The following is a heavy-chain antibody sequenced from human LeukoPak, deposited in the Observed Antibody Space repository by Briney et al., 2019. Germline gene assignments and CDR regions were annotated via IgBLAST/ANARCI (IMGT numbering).Heavy chain of an antibody. Sequence: ASVKVSCKASGYTFTSYAMHWVRQAPGQRLEWMGWINAGNGNTKYSQKFQGRVTITRDTSASTAYMELSSLRSEDTAVYYCARDRPFSTVVTPFAFDIWGQGTMVTVSS. J-gene: IGHJ3*02. CDR3: ARDRPFSTVVTPFAFDI. CDR2: INAGNGNT. V-gene: IGHV1-3*01. CDR1: GYTFTSYA. D-gene: IGHD4-23*01.